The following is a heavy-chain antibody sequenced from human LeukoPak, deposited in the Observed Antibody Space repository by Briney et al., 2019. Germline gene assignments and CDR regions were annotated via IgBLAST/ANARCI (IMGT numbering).Heavy chain of an antibody. J-gene: IGHJ4*02. CDR3: ARVGSFWYYYDSSGYCFDY. Sequence: GGSLRLSCSASGFTFSDYYMIWLRQAPGKGREGVSYISSGGTTIYYADYVKGRFTISRDNAKNSLYLQINSLRAEDTAVYYCARVGSFWYYYDSSGYCFDYWGQGTLVTVSS. CDR2: ISSGGTTI. D-gene: IGHD3-22*01. CDR1: GFTFSDYY. V-gene: IGHV3-11*04.